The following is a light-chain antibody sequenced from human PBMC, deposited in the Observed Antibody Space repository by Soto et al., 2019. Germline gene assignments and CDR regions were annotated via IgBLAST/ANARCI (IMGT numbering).Light chain of an antibody. CDR2: DTN. J-gene: IGLJ2*01. V-gene: IGLV7-46*01. Sequence: QTVVTQEPSLTVSPGGTVTLTCGSSTGAVTSGHSPYWFQQKPGQAPRTVIYDTNNRYSWTPARFSGSLLGDKAALTLSGAQPEDEAEYYCLVSYNGARVFGGGTQLTVL. CDR3: LVSYNGARV. CDR1: TGAVTSGHS.